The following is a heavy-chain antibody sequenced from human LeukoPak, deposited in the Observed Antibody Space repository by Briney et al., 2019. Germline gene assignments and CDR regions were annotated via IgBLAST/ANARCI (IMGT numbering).Heavy chain of an antibody. CDR2: IHYSGST. V-gene: IGHV4-59*01. Sequence: SETLSLTCTVSGGSISSFYWSWIRQPPGKGLEWIGYIHYSGSTNYNPSLKSRVTTSVDPSKNQFSLKLSSVTAADTAVYYCAREGTFSGSYDSDAFDIWGQGTMVTVSS. J-gene: IGHJ3*02. CDR3: AREGTFSGSYDSDAFDI. D-gene: IGHD1-26*01. CDR1: GGSISSFY.